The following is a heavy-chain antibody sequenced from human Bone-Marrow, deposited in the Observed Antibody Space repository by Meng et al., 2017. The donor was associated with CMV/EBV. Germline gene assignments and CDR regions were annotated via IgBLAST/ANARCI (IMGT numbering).Heavy chain of an antibody. J-gene: IGHJ4*02. D-gene: IGHD3-22*01. Sequence: GGSLRLSCAASGFTFSSYWMSWVRQAPGKGLEWVANIKQDGSEKYYVDSVKGRFTISRDNAKNSLYLQMNSLRAEDTAVYYCARDREYYDSSGHYDYWGQGTLATVSS. CDR2: IKQDGSEK. V-gene: IGHV3-7*01. CDR3: ARDREYYDSSGHYDY. CDR1: GFTFSSYW.